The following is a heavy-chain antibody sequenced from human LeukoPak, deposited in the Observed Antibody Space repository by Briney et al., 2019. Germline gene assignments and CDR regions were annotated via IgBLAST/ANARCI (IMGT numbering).Heavy chain of an antibody. CDR1: GGSMNTYY. CDR2: MYHSGTT. Sequence: SETLSLTCTVSGGSMNTYYWTWLRQPAGKRLEWLLRMYHSGTTNYNSPLYNPALSSRVTMSVDGAKNHFSLRLKSVTTADTAIYFCARERDHGYSYGLVLDSWGQGSLVTVSS. D-gene: IGHD5-18*01. V-gene: IGHV4-4*07. J-gene: IGHJ4*02. CDR3: ARERDHGYSYGLVLDS.